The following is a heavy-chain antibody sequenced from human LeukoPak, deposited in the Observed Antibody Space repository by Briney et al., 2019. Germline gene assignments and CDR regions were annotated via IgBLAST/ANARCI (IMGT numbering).Heavy chain of an antibody. V-gene: IGHV1-8*01. CDR3: ARDIAGATKGGWFDT. CDR2: MNPNSGNT. CDR1: GYTFTNYD. Sequence: GASVKVSCKASGYTFTNYDINWVRQATGQGLEWMGWMNPNSGNTGYAQKFQGRVTMTRNTSISTACMELSSLRSEDTALYYCARDIAGATKGGWFDTWGQGTPVTVSS. J-gene: IGHJ5*02. D-gene: IGHD1-26*01.